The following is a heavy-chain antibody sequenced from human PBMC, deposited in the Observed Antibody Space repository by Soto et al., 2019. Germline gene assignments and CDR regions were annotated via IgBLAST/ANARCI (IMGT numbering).Heavy chain of an antibody. D-gene: IGHD3-3*01. Sequence: PGGSLRLSCAASGFTFSSYWMHWVRQAPGKGLVWVSRINSDGSSTSYADSVKGRFTISRDNAKNTLYLQMNSLRAEDTAVYYCAALGDFWSGYYSKNWFDPWGQGTLVTVSS. V-gene: IGHV3-74*01. CDR1: GFTFSSYW. J-gene: IGHJ5*02. CDR3: AALGDFWSGYYSKNWFDP. CDR2: INSDGSST.